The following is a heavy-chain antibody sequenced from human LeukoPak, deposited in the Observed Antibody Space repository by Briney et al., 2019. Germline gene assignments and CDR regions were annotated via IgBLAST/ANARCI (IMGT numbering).Heavy chain of an antibody. D-gene: IGHD3-22*01. Sequence: ASVKVSCKASGYTFTSYYMHWVRQAPGQGLEWMGIINPSGGSTSYAQKFQGRVTMTRDTSTSTVYMELSSLRSDDTAVYYCARDLERRYYDSSGYPWFDPWGQGTLVTVSS. V-gene: IGHV1-46*01. CDR3: ARDLERRYYDSSGYPWFDP. CDR2: INPSGGST. J-gene: IGHJ5*02. CDR1: GYTFTSYY.